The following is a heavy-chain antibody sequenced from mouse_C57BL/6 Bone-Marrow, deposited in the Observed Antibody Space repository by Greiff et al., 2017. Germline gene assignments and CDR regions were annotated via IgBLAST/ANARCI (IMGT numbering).Heavy chain of an antibody. J-gene: IGHJ2*01. CDR2: IYPRSGNT. CDR3: ARGGYYGSSLDY. D-gene: IGHD1-1*01. CDR1: GYTFTSYG. V-gene: IGHV1-81*01. Sequence: QVQLQQSGAELARPGASVKLSCKASGYTFTSYGISWVKQRTGQGLEWIGEIYPRSGNTHYNEKFKGKATLTADKSSSTAYMELRSLTSEDSAVYFCARGGYYGSSLDYWGQGTTLTVSS.